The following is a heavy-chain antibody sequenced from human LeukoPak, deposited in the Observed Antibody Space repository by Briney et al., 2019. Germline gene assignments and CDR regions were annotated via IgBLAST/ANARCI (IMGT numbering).Heavy chain of an antibody. V-gene: IGHV1-18*01. CDR3: ARGPHYYGSGSYYPFDY. J-gene: IGHJ4*02. Sequence: ASVKVSCMGSGYTFTTYCISWVRQAPGQGLEWMGWISVYNGNTNDAQKFQGRVTMTTDTSTNTTYMELRSLISDDTAVYYCARGPHYYGSGSYYPFDYWGQGTLVTVSS. D-gene: IGHD3-10*01. CDR2: ISVYNGNT. CDR1: GYTFTTYC.